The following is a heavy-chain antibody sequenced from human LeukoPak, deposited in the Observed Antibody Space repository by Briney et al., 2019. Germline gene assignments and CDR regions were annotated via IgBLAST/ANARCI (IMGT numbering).Heavy chain of an antibody. CDR1: VYTFTNHY. CDR2: LNPRGASA. V-gene: IGHV1-46*01. CDR3: ARERGLAGGFDP. J-gene: IGHJ5*02. D-gene: IGHD3-16*01. Sequence: GASVTVSFTASVYTFTNHYMHWVRQAPGQGREWMGILNPRGASATYAQNFQARVTITTDTSTSTVSMELSTLRSDVTAVYYCARERGLAGGFDPWGQGTLFTVSS.